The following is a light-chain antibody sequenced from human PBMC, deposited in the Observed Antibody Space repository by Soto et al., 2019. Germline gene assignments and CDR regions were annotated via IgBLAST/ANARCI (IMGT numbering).Light chain of an antibody. CDR1: QTVKSN. CDR2: GAS. CDR3: YQYNNWPT. V-gene: IGKV3D-15*01. J-gene: IGKJ1*01. Sequence: IVMTQSPDTLSVSPEERATLSCRSSQTVKSNLAWYQQKPGQPPRLLIYGASTRATTTPGRFSGSGSGTEFTLTISSLQSEDFAVYFCYQYNNWPTFGQGTKVEIK.